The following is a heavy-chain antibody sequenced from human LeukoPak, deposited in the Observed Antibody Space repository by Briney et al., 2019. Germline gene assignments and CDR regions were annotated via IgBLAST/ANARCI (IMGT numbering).Heavy chain of an antibody. CDR3: ARGGPRAFDY. Sequence: PSETLSLTCAVYGGSFSGCYWSWIRQPPGKELEWIGEINHSGSTNYNPSLKSRVTISVDTSKNQFSLKLSSVTAADTAVYYCARGGPRAFDYWGQGTLVTVSS. CDR2: INHSGST. CDR1: GGSFSGCY. V-gene: IGHV4-34*01. J-gene: IGHJ4*02.